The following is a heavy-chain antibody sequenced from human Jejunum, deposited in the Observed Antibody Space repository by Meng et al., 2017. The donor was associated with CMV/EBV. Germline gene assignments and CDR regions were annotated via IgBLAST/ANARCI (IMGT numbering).Heavy chain of an antibody. CDR2: LIPVLGVA. J-gene: IGHJ6*02. D-gene: IGHD1-1*01. CDR3: ARVTTFVYGMAV. CDR1: GVPLSNYA. V-gene: IGHV1-69*04. Sequence: KASGVPLSNYAIPWVRQVPGQGLEWLGTLIPVLGVANYAQKFQGRVTLTAVKSTSTTYMELSSLRSEDTAVYYCARVTTFVYGMAVWGQGTTVTVSS.